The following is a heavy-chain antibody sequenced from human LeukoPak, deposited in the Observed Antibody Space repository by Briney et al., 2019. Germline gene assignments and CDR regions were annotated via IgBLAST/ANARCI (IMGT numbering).Heavy chain of an antibody. CDR2: IYPGDSDT. D-gene: IGHD1-26*01. V-gene: IGHV5-51*01. Sequence: GESLKISCKGSGYSFTSYWIGWVRQMPGKGLEWMGIIYPGDSDTRYSPSFQGQVTISADKSISTAYLQWSSLKASDTAMYYCARVGVGATYRDYFDYWGQGTLVTVSS. CDR1: GYSFTSYW. CDR3: ARVGVGATYRDYFDY. J-gene: IGHJ4*02.